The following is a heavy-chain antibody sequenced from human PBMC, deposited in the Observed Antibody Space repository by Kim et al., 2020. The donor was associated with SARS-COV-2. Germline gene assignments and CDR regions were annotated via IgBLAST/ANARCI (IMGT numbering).Heavy chain of an antibody. CDR2: INHSGST. V-gene: IGHV4-34*01. D-gene: IGHD6-6*01. J-gene: IGHJ4*02. CDR3: ARVGIAARPFDY. Sequence: SETLSLTCAVYGGSFSGYYWSWIRQPPGKGLEWIGEINHSGSTNYNPSLKSRVTISVDTSKNQFSLKLSSVTAADTAVYYCARVGIAARPFDYWGQGTLV. CDR1: GGSFSGYY.